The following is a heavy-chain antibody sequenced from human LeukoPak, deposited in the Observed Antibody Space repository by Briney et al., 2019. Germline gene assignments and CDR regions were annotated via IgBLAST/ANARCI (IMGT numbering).Heavy chain of an antibody. D-gene: IGHD1-20*01. V-gene: IGHV3-33*01. CDR3: ARDYNWYFDC. Sequence: GGSLRLSCAASGFTFTTFGFHWVRQAPGKGLEWVAVIWYDGSKEYYADSVKGRFTISRDNSKNTVFLQMNSLRAEDTAVYYCARDYNWYFDCWCQGTLVTVSS. J-gene: IGHJ4*02. CDR2: IWYDGSKE. CDR1: GFTFTTFG.